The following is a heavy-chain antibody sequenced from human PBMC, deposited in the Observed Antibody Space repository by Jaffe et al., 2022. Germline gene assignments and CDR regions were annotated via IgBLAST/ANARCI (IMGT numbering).Heavy chain of an antibody. D-gene: IGHD6-13*01. CDR2: IYYSGST. CDR1: GGSISSYY. CDR3: ARGTLGSSWYLGFDP. V-gene: IGHV4-59*01. Sequence: QVQLQESGPGLVKPSETLSLTCTVSGGSISSYYWSWIRQPPGKGLEWIGYIYYSGSTNYNPSLKSRVTISVDTSKNQFSLKLSSVTAADTAVYYCARGTLGSSWYLGFDPWGQGTLVTVSS. J-gene: IGHJ5*02.